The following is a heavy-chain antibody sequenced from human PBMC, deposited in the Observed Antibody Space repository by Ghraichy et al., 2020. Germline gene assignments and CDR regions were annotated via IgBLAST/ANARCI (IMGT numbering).Heavy chain of an antibody. V-gene: IGHV3-23*01. CDR2: ISGSGGST. Sequence: GGSLRLSCAASGFTFSSYAMSWVRQAPGKGLEWVSAISGSGGSTYYADSVKGRFTISRDNSKNTLYLQMNSLRAEDTAVYYCAKDLGYTYYDILTGYYVLGFDYWGQGTLVTVSS. CDR3: AKDLGYTYYDILTGYYVLGFDY. J-gene: IGHJ4*02. CDR1: GFTFSSYA. D-gene: IGHD3-9*01.